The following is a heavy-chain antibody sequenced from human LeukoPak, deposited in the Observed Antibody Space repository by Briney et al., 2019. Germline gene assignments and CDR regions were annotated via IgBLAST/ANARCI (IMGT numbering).Heavy chain of an antibody. Sequence: ASVKVSCKASGYTFTSYGISWVRQAPGQGLEWMGWISAYNGNTNYAQKLQGRVTMTTDTSTSTVYMELSSLRSEDTAVYYCARGLSGYYYYYGMDVWGQGTTVTVSS. CDR2: ISAYNGNT. D-gene: IGHD3-3*01. J-gene: IGHJ6*02. V-gene: IGHV1-18*01. CDR3: ARGLSGYYYYYGMDV. CDR1: GYTFTSYG.